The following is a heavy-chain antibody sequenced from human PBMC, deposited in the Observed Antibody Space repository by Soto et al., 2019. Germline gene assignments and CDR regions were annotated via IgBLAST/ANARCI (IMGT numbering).Heavy chain of an antibody. CDR3: AAPGGGTIFGVVIIGAYYGIDV. CDR1: GFTFTSAA. V-gene: IGHV1-58*01. J-gene: IGHJ6*02. D-gene: IGHD3-3*01. Sequence: QMPLVQSGPEVKKPGTSVKVSCKASGFTFTSAAVQWVRQARGQRLEWIGWIVVGSGNTNYAQKFQERVTITRDMSTTTAYMELSSLRSEDTAVYYCAAPGGGTIFGVVIIGAYYGIDVWGQGTTVTVSS. CDR2: IVVGSGNT.